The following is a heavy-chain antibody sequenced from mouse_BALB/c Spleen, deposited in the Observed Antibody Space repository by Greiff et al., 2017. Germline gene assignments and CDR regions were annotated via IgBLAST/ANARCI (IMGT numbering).Heavy chain of an antibody. CDR1: GFTFSSYA. Sequence: EVQLVESGGGLVKPGGSLKLSCAASGFTFSSYAMSWVRQTPEKRLEWVASISSGGSTYYPDSVKGRFTISRDNARNILYLQMSSLRSEDTAMYYCAREGYYGSRGYFDVWGAGTTVTVSS. V-gene: IGHV5-6-5*01. J-gene: IGHJ1*01. D-gene: IGHD1-1*01. CDR2: ISSGGST. CDR3: AREGYYGSRGYFDV.